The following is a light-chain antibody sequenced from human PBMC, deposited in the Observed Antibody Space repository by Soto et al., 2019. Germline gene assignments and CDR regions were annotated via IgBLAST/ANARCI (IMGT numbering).Light chain of an antibody. V-gene: IGKV3-11*01. Sequence: EIVLTQSLATLSLSPGERATLSCRASQSVSSYLAWYQQKPGQAPRLLIYDASNRATGIPARFSASGSGTDFTLTISSLEPEDFALYYCQQRSNWPPRTFGQGTKVEIK. CDR2: DAS. CDR3: QQRSNWPPRT. J-gene: IGKJ1*01. CDR1: QSVSSY.